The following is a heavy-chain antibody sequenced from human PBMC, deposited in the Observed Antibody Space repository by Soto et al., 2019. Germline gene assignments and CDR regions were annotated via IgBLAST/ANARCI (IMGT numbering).Heavy chain of an antibody. D-gene: IGHD2-2*01. J-gene: IGHJ6*04. CDR3: AREVPAANHKPLSFVDV. CDR2: ISSSSSYI. Sequence: EVQLVESGGGLVKPGGSLRLSCAASGFTFSSYSMNWVRQAPGKGLEWVSSISSSSSYIYYADSVKGRFTISRDNAKNSPYLQMNSLRAEDTAVYYCAREVPAANHKPLSFVDVWGKGTTVTVSS. CDR1: GFTFSSYS. V-gene: IGHV3-21*01.